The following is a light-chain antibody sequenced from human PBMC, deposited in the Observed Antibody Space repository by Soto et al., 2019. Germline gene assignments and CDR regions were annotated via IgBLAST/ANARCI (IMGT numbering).Light chain of an antibody. V-gene: IGKV1-39*01. Sequence: ININQSPSSLSASVGDRVTITCRASQSISSYLNWYQQKPGKAPKLLIYAASSLQSGVPSRFSGSGSGTDFTLTISSLQPEDFATYYCQQSYSTLRTFGQGTKVDIK. CDR1: QSISSY. J-gene: IGKJ1*01. CDR2: AAS. CDR3: QQSYSTLRT.